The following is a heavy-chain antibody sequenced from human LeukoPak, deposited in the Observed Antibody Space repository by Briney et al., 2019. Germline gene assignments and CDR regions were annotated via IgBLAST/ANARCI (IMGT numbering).Heavy chain of an antibody. J-gene: IGHJ4*02. CDR3: ARSVTDYGGYPEIFALSE. D-gene: IGHD4-17*01. V-gene: IGHV7-4-1*02. CDR1: GYTFDTYP. Sequence: GASVKVSCTASGYTFDTYPMNWVRQAPGQGLEWMGWINTNTGSPTYAQGFTGWFVFSLDTSVSTAYLQISSLKAEDTAVYYCARSVTDYGGYPEIFALSEWGQGTLVTVSS. CDR2: INTNTGSP.